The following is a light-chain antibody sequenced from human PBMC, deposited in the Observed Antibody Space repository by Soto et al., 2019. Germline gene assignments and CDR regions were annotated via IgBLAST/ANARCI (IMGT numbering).Light chain of an antibody. CDR2: EVS. V-gene: IGLV2-18*02. J-gene: IGLJ1*01. CDR1: SSDVGSYNR. CDR3: SSYTSTSTYV. Sequence: QSVLTQPPSVSGSPGQSVTISCTGTSSDVGSYNRVSWYQQPPGTAPKLMIYEVSNRPSGVPDRFSGSKSGNTASLTISGLQAEDEADYYCSSYTSTSTYVFGTRTKATVL.